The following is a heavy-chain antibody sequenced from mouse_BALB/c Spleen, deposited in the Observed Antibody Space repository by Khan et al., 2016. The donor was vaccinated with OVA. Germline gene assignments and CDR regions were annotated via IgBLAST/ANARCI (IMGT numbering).Heavy chain of an antibody. J-gene: IGHJ2*01. V-gene: IGHV2-9*02. CDR2: IWAGGST. Sequence: VQLQESGPGLVAPSQSLSITCTVSGFSLTSNGVHWVRQPPGKGLEWLGVIWAGGSTNYNSALMSRLSISKDNSKSQVFLNMNSLQTDDTAMYYCARNREPDYFDYWGQGTTRTVSS. CDR3: ARNREPDYFDY. CDR1: GFSLTSNG.